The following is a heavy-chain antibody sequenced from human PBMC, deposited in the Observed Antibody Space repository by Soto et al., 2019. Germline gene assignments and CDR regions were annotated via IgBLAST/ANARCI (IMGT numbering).Heavy chain of an antibody. Sequence: ASVKVYCKASGYTFTSYDINWVRQATGQGLEWMGWMNPNSGNTGYAQKFQGRVTMTRNTSISTAYMELSSLRSEDTAVYYCARGGYDYSNYVAYYYMDVWGNGTTVTVSS. CDR1: GYTFTSYD. CDR3: ARGGYDYSNYVAYYYMDV. J-gene: IGHJ6*03. D-gene: IGHD4-4*01. V-gene: IGHV1-8*01. CDR2: MNPNSGNT.